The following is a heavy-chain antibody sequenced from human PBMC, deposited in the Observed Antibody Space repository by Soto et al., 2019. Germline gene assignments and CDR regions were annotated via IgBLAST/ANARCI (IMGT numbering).Heavy chain of an antibody. CDR3: ARSPWYSPYYYYGMYF. V-gene: IGHV4-59*01. CDR2: IYYSGST. D-gene: IGHD2-15*01. Sequence: SETLSLTCTVSGGSISSYYWSWIRQPPGKGLEWIGYIYYSGSTNYNPSLKSRVTISVDTSKNQFSLKLSSVTAADTAVYYCARSPWYSPYYYYGMYFWGQGTTVTVS. J-gene: IGHJ6*02. CDR1: GGSISSYY.